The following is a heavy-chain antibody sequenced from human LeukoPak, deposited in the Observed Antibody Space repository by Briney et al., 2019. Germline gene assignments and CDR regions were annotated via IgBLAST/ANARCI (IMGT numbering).Heavy chain of an antibody. CDR3: ASDRPMSGWYFDL. Sequence: PGGSLRLSCAAAGFTFSSYGMHWVRQAPGKGLEWVAVIWYDGSNKYYPDSVQGRFTISRDNSKNTLYLQVNSLRAEDTAVYYCASDRPMSGWYFDLWGRGPLVPVSS. J-gene: IGHJ2*01. CDR2: IWYDGSNK. CDR1: GFTFSSYG. V-gene: IGHV3-33*01. D-gene: IGHD3-22*01.